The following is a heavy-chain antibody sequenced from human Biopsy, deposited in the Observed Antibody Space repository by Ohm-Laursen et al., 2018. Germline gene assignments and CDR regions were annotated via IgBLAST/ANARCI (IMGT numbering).Heavy chain of an antibody. J-gene: IGHJ4*02. CDR3: ARARGSGRLRYHFDY. CDR1: GFTFSDYW. Sequence: SLRLSWSASGFTFSDYWMGWVRQAPGKGLEWVANIKQDGNEKYYVDSVMGRFTISRDNGKNSLYLQMNSLRAEDTAVYYCARARGSGRLRYHFDYWGQGTLVTVSS. CDR2: IKQDGNEK. D-gene: IGHD1-26*01. V-gene: IGHV3-7*01.